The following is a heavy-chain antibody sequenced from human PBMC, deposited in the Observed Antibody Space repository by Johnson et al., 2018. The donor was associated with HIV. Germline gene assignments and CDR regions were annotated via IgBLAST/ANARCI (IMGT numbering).Heavy chain of an antibody. J-gene: IGHJ3*02. Sequence: VQLVESGGGVVRPGGSPRLSCAASGFTFSDYYMSWIRQAPGKGLEWVALISYDGGEKYYADSVKGRFTISRDNAKNSRYLQMNSLRAEDTAVYYCAREAFDWTEREWLPGAFYSWGLGTMVTVSS. V-gene: IGHV3-30*03. CDR3: AREAFDWTEREWLPGAFYS. D-gene: IGHD3-3*01. CDR1: GFTFSDYY. CDR2: ISYDGGEK.